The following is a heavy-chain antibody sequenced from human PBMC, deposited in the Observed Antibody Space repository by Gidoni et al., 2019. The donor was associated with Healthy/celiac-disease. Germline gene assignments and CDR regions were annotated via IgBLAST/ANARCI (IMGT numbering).Heavy chain of an antibody. CDR2: INPNSGGT. J-gene: IGHJ4*02. V-gene: IGHV1-2*02. CDR3: ARGPRDIVVVVASDY. Sequence: QVQLAQSGAEVKKPGASVKVSCKASGYTFTGYCMHWVRQAPGQGLEWMGWINPNSGGTNDAQKFQGRVTMTMDTSISTAYMELSRLRSDDTAVYYCARGPRDIVVVVASDYWGQGTLVTVSS. CDR1: GYTFTGYC. D-gene: IGHD2-15*01.